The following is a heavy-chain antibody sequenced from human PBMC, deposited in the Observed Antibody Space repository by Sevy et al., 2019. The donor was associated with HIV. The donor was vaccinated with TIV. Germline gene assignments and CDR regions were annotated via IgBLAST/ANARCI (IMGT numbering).Heavy chain of an antibody. Sequence: GGSLRLSCAASGFTFTNYYMSWVRQAPGKGLEWVANIDQDGGEKYYVDSVKGRFTISRDIARNSLFLQMNSLRAEDTAVYYCARARYYDILTGQNYYYYMDVWGKGTTVTVSS. J-gene: IGHJ6*03. CDR1: GFTFTNYY. CDR2: IDQDGGEK. CDR3: ARARYYDILTGQNYYYYMDV. D-gene: IGHD3-9*01. V-gene: IGHV3-7*01.